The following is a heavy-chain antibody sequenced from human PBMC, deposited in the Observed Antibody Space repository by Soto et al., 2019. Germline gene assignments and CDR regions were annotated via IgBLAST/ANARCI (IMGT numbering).Heavy chain of an antibody. V-gene: IGHV4-59*01. CDR1: AASLSKYY. CDR3: ASVTFGGVVLAH. CDR2: IYFNGNT. Sequence: SETLSLTCTVSAASLSKYYWSWIRQPPGKGLEWIGYIYFNGNTNYNPSLKRRVTISIDTSKKQISLNLTSVTDADTAVYYCASVTFGGVVLAHWGQGTLVTV. J-gene: IGHJ4*02. D-gene: IGHD3-16*01.